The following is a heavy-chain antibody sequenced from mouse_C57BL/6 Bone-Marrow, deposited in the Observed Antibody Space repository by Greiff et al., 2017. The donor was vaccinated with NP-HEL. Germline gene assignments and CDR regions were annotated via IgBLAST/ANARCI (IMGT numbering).Heavy chain of an antibody. J-gene: IGHJ2*01. CDR2: IHPNSGST. V-gene: IGHV1-64*01. CDR3: ARLRSYYWDY. Sequence: QVQLQQSGAELVKPGASVKLSCKASGYTFTSYWMHWVKQRPGQGLEWIGMIHPNSGSTNYNEKFKSKATLTVDKSSSTAYMQLSSLTSEDSAVYYCARLRSYYWDYWGQGTTLTVSS. CDR1: GYTFTSYW.